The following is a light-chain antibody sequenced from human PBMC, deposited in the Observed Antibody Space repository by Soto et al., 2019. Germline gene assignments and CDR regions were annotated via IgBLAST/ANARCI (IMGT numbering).Light chain of an antibody. CDR2: VAS. CDR1: QSVNSN. V-gene: IGKV3-15*01. J-gene: IGKJ4*01. CDR3: QQYTVWPLT. Sequence: EIVMTQSPVTLSVSPGDRATLSCRASQSVNSNLAWYQQKPGQTPTLLIYVASTRATGIPARFSGSGSGTEFTLTISSLQSEDFAVYYCQQYTVWPLTFGGGTKVEFK.